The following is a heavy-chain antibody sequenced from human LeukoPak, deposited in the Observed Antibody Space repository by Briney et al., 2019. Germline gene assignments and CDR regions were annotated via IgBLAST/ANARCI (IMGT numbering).Heavy chain of an antibody. CDR1: GYTFTSYY. CDR3: ARVGKADLALWN. J-gene: IGHJ4*02. Sequence: ASVKVSCKASGYTFTSYYIHWVRQAPGQGLEWVGIINPRGGSTTYGQKFQGRVTMTRDTSTSTVYMELSSLRSEDTAVYYCARVGKADLALWNWGQGTLVTVSS. V-gene: IGHV1-46*01. D-gene: IGHD4-23*01. CDR2: INPRGGST.